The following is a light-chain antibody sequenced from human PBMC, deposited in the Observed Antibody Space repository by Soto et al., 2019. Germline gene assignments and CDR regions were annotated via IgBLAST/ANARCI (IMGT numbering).Light chain of an antibody. CDR3: HQYNSYPWT. V-gene: IGKV1-5*03. CDR2: QAS. J-gene: IGKJ1*01. CDR1: KSIGSW. Sequence: DIQMTQSPSTLSASVGDRVTITCRASKSIGSWLAWYQLKPGKAPKLLIYQASTLESGVPSRFSGSTSGIEFTLTIGSLQPDDFATYSCHQYNSYPWTFGQGTKVEIK.